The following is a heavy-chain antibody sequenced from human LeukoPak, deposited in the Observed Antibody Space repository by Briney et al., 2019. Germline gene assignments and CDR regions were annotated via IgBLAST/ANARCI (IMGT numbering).Heavy chain of an antibody. CDR2: IWYDGSNK. Sequence: GGSLRLSCAASGFTFSSYDMHWVRQAPGKGLEWVAVIWYDGSNKYYADSVKGRFTISRDNSKNTLNLQMNSLRAEDTAEYYCAREISVATAFDYWGQGTLVTVSS. J-gene: IGHJ4*02. CDR3: AREISVATAFDY. D-gene: IGHD5-12*01. CDR1: GFTFSSYD. V-gene: IGHV3-33*01.